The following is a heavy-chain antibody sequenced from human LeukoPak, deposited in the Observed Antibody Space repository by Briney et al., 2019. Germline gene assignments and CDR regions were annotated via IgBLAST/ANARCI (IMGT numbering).Heavy chain of an antibody. Sequence: ASVKVSCKASGYTFTSYGISWVRQAPGQGLEWMGWISAYNGNTNYAQKLQGRVTMTTDTSTSTAYTELRSLRSDDTAVYYCARDQGGFYSSGSFYFDYWGQGTLVTVSS. CDR3: ARDQGGFYSSGSFYFDY. CDR2: ISAYNGNT. D-gene: IGHD6-19*01. V-gene: IGHV1-18*01. CDR1: GYTFTSYG. J-gene: IGHJ4*01.